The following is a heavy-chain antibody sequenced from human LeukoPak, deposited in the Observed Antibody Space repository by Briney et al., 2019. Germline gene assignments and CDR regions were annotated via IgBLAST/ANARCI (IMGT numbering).Heavy chain of an antibody. CDR2: ISSSSSYI. Sequence: KTGGSLRLSCAASGFTFSSYSMNWVRQAPGKGLEWVSSISSSSSYIYYADSVKGRFTISRDNAKSSLYLQMNSLRAEDTAVYYCARPYCSSTSCHDAFDIWGQGTMVTVSS. D-gene: IGHD2-2*01. V-gene: IGHV3-21*01. CDR3: ARPYCSSTSCHDAFDI. J-gene: IGHJ3*02. CDR1: GFTFSSYS.